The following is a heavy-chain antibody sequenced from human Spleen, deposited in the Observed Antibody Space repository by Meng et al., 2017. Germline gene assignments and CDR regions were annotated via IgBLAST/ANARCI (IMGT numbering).Heavy chain of an antibody. J-gene: IGHJ1*01. CDR2: ISYDGIHK. V-gene: IGHV3-30*04. CDR1: GFTFSNYA. D-gene: IGHD3-10*01. CDR3: ARGSYYGSGSFTAEYFQH. Sequence: GESLKISCSASGFTFSNYAMHWVRQAPGKGLEWVAVISYDGIHKFHADSVKGRFTISRDNSKNALYLQMSSLRAEDTAVYYCARGSYYGSGSFTAEYFQHWGQGTLVTVSS.